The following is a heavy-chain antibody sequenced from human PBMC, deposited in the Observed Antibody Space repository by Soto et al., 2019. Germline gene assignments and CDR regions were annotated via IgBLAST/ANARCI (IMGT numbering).Heavy chain of an antibody. CDR2: IYYSGST. D-gene: IGHD3-10*01. CDR3: ARGPYYYVSGSYPFDY. J-gene: IGHJ4*02. Sequence: QVQLQESGPGLVKPSQTLSLTCTVSGGSISSGDYYWSWIRKPPGKVLEWIGYIYYSGSTYYSPSLKTRVTISVDTSKNQFALKLSSVTAADTAVYYCARGPYYYVSGSYPFDYWGQGTLVTVSS. CDR1: GGSISSGDYY. V-gene: IGHV4-30-4*01.